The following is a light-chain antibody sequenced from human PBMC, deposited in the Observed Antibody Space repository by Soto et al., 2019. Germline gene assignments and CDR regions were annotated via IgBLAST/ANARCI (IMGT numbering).Light chain of an antibody. Sequence: DIEMTQSPCTLSVSLVEGATLSCRASQSVSSSYIAWYQQRPGQTPSLLIYGASTVARGIPARFSGSGSGTEFILTISSLQTDDFSTYYCQQYHSYWTFGQGTKVDIK. J-gene: IGKJ1*01. CDR3: QQYHSYWT. CDR2: GAS. V-gene: IGKV3D-7*01. CDR1: QSVSSSY.